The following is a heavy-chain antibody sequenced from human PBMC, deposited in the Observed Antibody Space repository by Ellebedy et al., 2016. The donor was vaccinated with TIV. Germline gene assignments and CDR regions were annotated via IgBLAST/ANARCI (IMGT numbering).Heavy chain of an antibody. J-gene: IGHJ4*02. CDR3: ARGSSYSSSWYYFDY. V-gene: IGHV4-34*09. Sequence: SETLSLTXAVYGGSFSGYYWSWIRQPPGKGLEWIGEINHSGSTNYNPSLKSRVTISVDTSKNQFSLKLSSVTAADTAVYYCARGSSYSSSWYYFDYWGQGTLVTVSS. CDR1: GGSFSGYY. D-gene: IGHD6-13*01. CDR2: INHSGST.